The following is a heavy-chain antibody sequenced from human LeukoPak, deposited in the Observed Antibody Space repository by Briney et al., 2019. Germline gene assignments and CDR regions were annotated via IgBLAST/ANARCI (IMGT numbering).Heavy chain of an antibody. CDR1: GFIFSNYA. V-gene: IGHV3-23*01. CDR3: AKEPGSGWNPTRYFDY. CDR2: ISGSGGST. J-gene: IGHJ4*02. D-gene: IGHD6-19*01. Sequence: GGSLRLSCAASGFIFSNYAMSWVRQAPGKGLEWVSGISGSGGSTYYADSVKGRFTFSRDNSKNTLYLQMNSLRAEDTAVYCCAKEPGSGWNPTRYFDYWGQGTLVTVSS.